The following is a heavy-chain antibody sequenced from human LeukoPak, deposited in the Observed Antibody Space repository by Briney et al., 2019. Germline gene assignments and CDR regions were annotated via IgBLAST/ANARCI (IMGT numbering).Heavy chain of an antibody. D-gene: IGHD3-22*01. J-gene: IGHJ4*02. CDR3: ARDYYDSSGYYRGYYYFDY. V-gene: IGHV1-46*01. CDR2: INPSGGST. Sequence: AASVKVSCKASGYTFTSYYMHWVRQAPGQGLEWMGIINPSGGSTSYAQKFQGRVTMTRDTSTSTVYMELSSLRSEDTAVYYCARDYYDSSGYYRGYYYFDYWGQGTLVTVSS. CDR1: GYTFTSYY.